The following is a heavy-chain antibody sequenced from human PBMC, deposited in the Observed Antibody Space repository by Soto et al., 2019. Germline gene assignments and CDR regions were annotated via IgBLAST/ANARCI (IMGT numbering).Heavy chain of an antibody. CDR1: GFTFSSYS. CDR3: ARDKSSTSWGGY. J-gene: IGHJ4*02. V-gene: IGHV3-21*01. CDR2: ISSSSSYI. D-gene: IGHD2-2*01. Sequence: PGGSLRLSCAASGFTFSSYSMNWVRQAPGKGLEWVSSISSSSSYIYYADSVKGRFTISRDNAKNSLYLQMNSLRAEDTAVYYCARDKSSTSWGGYWGQRTLVTVSS.